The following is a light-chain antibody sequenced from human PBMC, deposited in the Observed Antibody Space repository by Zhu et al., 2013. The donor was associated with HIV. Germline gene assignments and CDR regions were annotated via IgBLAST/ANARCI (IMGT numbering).Light chain of an antibody. CDR2: GAS. CDR3: QQYHRDST. J-gene: IGKJ1*01. V-gene: IGKV1-9*01. CDR1: QDIASD. Sequence: IQLTQSPSPLSASVGDRVTITCRASQDIASDLAWYQQKSGRAPELLIYGASTLQSGVPSRFSGSGSGTDFTLTINSLQPEDFATYYCQQYHRDSTFGQGTKVDVK.